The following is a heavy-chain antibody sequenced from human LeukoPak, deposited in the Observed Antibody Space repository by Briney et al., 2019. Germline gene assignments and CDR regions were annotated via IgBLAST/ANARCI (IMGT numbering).Heavy chain of an antibody. CDR2: ISYDGSNK. CDR3: AREPTYSSSWHTTCDY. V-gene: IGHV3-30*04. J-gene: IGHJ4*02. Sequence: GGSLRLSCAASGFTFSSFAMHWVRQAPGKGLEWVAVISYDGSNKNYADSVKGRFTVSRDNAKNSLYLQMNSLRAEDTAVYYCAREPTYSSSWHTTCDYWGQGTLVTVSS. CDR1: GFTFSSFA. D-gene: IGHD6-13*01.